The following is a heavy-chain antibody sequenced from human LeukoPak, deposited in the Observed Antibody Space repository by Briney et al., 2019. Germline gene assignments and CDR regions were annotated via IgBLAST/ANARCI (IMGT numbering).Heavy chain of an antibody. CDR2: INPNSGGT. D-gene: IGHD4-17*01. V-gene: IGHV1-2*06. J-gene: IGHJ4*03. CDR1: GYTFTGYY. Sequence: ASVKVSCKASGYTFTGYYMHWVRQAPGQGLEWMGRINPNSGGTNYAQKFQGRVTMTRDASVSTAYMELSRLRSDDTAVYYCARTYGDYVRMRLDYWGQGTTVTVSS. CDR3: ARTYGDYVRMRLDY.